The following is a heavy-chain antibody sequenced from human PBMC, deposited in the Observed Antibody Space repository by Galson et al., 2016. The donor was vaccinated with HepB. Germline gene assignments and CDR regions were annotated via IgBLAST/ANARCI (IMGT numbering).Heavy chain of an antibody. D-gene: IGHD1-26*01. CDR1: GRTFNTYA. V-gene: IGHV1-69*13. Sequence: SVKVSCKGSGRTFNTYAMNWVRQAPGEGLEWMAGIIPVFGTTKTAQKFQGRVTATAVQSTNTVYMELNSLTSEDTAIYFCARGLATEGVGVTPFDRWGQGALVTVS. CDR2: IIPVFGTT. J-gene: IGHJ5*02. CDR3: ARGLATEGVGVTPFDR.